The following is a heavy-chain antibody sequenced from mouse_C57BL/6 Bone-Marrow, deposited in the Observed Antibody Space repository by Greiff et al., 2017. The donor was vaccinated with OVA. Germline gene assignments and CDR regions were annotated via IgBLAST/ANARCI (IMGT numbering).Heavy chain of an antibody. J-gene: IGHJ4*01. D-gene: IGHD4-1*01. V-gene: IGHV7-3*01. CDR3: ARYRGGTDDYAIDY. CDR1: GFTFTDYY. CDR2: IRNKANGYTT. Sequence: EVQGVESGGGLVQPGGSLSLSCAASGFTFTDYYMSWVRQPPGKALEWLGFIRNKANGYTTEYSASVKGRFTISRDNSQSILYLQMNALRAEDSATYCCARYRGGTDDYAIDYWGQGTSVTVSS.